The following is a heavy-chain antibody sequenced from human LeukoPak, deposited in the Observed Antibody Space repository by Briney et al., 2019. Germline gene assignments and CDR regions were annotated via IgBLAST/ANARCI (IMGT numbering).Heavy chain of an antibody. D-gene: IGHD3-9*01. CDR3: ARVLRYSDWHGMDV. CDR2: ISGSGGST. Sequence: SGGSLRLSCAASGFTFSSYAMSWVRQAPGKGLEWVSAISGSGGSTYYADSVKGRFTISRDNSKNTLYLQMNSLRAEDTAVYYCARVLRYSDWHGMDVWGQGTTVTVSS. V-gene: IGHV3-23*01. CDR1: GFTFSSYA. J-gene: IGHJ6*02.